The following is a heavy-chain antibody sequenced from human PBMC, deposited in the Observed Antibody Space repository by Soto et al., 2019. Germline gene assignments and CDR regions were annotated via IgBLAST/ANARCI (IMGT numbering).Heavy chain of an antibody. V-gene: IGHV4-31*03. D-gene: IGHD3-9*01. Sequence: SETLSLTCTVSGGSISSGGYYWSWIRQHPGKGLEWIGYIYYSGSTYYNPSLKSRVTISVDTSKNQFSLKLSSVTAADTAVYYCASSRYFPYYFDYWGQGTLVTVSS. CDR2: IYYSGST. CDR1: GGSISSGGYY. CDR3: ASSRYFPYYFDY. J-gene: IGHJ4*02.